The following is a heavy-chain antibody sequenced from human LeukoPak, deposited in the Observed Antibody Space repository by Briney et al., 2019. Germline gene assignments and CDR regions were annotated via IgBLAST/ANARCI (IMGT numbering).Heavy chain of an antibody. J-gene: IGHJ4*02. Sequence: GESLKISCKGSGYSFTSYWIGWVRQATGQGLEWMGWMNPNSGNTGYAQKFQGRVTMTRNTSISTAYMELSSLRSEDTAVYYCARGWEWEQWPYYFDYWGQGTLVTVSS. D-gene: IGHD6-19*01. CDR2: MNPNSGNT. CDR3: ARGWEWEQWPYYFDY. CDR1: GYSFTSYW. V-gene: IGHV1-8*02.